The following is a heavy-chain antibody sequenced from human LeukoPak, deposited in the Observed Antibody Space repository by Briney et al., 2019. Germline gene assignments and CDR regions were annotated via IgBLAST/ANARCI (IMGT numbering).Heavy chain of an antibody. Sequence: GGSLRLSCAASGFTFSSYAMSWVRQAPGKGLEWVSAISGSGGSTYYADSVKGRFTISRDNSKNTLYLQMNSLRAEDTAVYYCAKWNIVVVPAAINYFDYWGQGTLVTVSS. D-gene: IGHD2-2*01. J-gene: IGHJ4*02. CDR1: GFTFSSYA. V-gene: IGHV3-23*01. CDR2: ISGSGGST. CDR3: AKWNIVVVPAAINYFDY.